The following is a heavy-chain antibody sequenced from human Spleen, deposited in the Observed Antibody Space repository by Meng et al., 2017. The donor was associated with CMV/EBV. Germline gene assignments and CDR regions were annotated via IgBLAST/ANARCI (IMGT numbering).Heavy chain of an antibody. D-gene: IGHD3-10*01. CDR2: IYFRGTT. CDR3: ARVGSVGVYYFDY. J-gene: IGHJ4*02. V-gene: IGHV4-59*02. CDR1: GDSVTSYY. Sequence: GSLRLSCTVSGDSVTSYYWSWIRQPPGKGLEWLGYIYFRGTTNYNPSLKSRVTISLDTSKNQFSLKLSSVTAADTAVYYCARVGSVGVYYFDYWGQGTLVTVSS.